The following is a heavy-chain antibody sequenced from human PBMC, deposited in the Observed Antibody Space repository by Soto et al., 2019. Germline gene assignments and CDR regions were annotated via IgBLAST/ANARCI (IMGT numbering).Heavy chain of an antibody. Sequence: SETLSLTCTVSGGSISSSSYYWGWIRQPPGKGLEWIGSIYYSGSTYYNPSLKSRVTISVDTSKNQFSLKLSSVTAADTAVYYCARHGDWNYGPLSALDYWGQGTLVTVSS. D-gene: IGHD1-7*01. CDR3: ARHGDWNYGPLSALDY. V-gene: IGHV4-39*01. CDR1: GGSISSSSYY. CDR2: IYYSGST. J-gene: IGHJ4*02.